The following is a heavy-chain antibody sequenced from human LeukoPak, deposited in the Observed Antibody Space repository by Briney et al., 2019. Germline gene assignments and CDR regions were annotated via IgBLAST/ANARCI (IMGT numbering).Heavy chain of an antibody. D-gene: IGHD1-26*01. CDR1: GFTFTTYW. CDR3: ARDVGGSLDY. V-gene: IGHV3-7*01. Sequence: GGSLRLSCSATGFTFTTYWMAWVSQAPGKGLEWVANIKGDESAKHQADSVKGRFTISRDNSQNSVYLQMSSLRVEDAAVYYCARDVGGSLDYWGQGTLVTVSS. J-gene: IGHJ4*02. CDR2: IKGDESAK.